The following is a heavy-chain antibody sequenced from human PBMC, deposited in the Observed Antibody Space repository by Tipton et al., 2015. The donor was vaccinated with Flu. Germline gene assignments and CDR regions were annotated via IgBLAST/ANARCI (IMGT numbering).Heavy chain of an antibody. D-gene: IGHD3-10*02. J-gene: IGHJ4*02. CDR2: IYHSGST. V-gene: IGHV4-38-2*01. CDR1: GYSISSGYY. Sequence: TLSLTCAVSGYSISSGYYWGWVRQPPGKGLEWIGTIYHSGSTYYNLSLKSRLTMSVDTSKNQFSLKLSSGTAADTAVYYCARHTGDSVRGVIDYWGQGTLVTFSS. CDR3: ARHTGDSVRGVIDY.